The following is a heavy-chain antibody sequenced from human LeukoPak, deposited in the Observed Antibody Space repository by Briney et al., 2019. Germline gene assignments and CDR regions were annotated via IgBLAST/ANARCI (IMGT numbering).Heavy chain of an antibody. V-gene: IGHV1-18*01. CDR3: ARCGGSYYVHRWFDP. Sequence: ASVKVSCKASGYTFTTYGISWVRQAPGQGLEWRGWISAYNGQTNHTHNLQGRVSMTIDTSTSTAYMELRSLRSDDTAVYYCARCGGSYYVHRWFDPWGQGTLVTVSS. CDR2: ISAYNGQT. CDR1: GYTFTTYG. J-gene: IGHJ5*02. D-gene: IGHD1-26*01.